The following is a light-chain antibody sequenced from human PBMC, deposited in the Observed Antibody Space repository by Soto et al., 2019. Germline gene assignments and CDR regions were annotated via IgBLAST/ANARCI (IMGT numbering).Light chain of an antibody. V-gene: IGKV1-39*01. Sequence: DIEMTQCPSSLSASVGDRATIACRASQSISSYLNWYQQKQGQPPRPLIYTVSSLQNGVSSRFSGSGSGTDFTLTINSLQNQDFETYLCQQSYSSPQTFGQGTKVDIK. J-gene: IGKJ1*01. CDR3: QQSYSSPQT. CDR2: TVS. CDR1: QSISSY.